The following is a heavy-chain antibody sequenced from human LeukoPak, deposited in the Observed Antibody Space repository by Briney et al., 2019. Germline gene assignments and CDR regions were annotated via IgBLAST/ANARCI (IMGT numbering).Heavy chain of an antibody. CDR3: AKDVKLYYYYMDV. CDR1: GFTFDDYA. J-gene: IGHJ6*03. Sequence: GRSLRLSCPASGFTFDDYAMHWVRQAPGKGLEWVSGISWSSGSIGYADSVKGRFTISRDNAKNSLYLQMNSLRAEDTALYYCAKDVKLYYYYMDVWGKGTTVTVSS. CDR2: ISWSSGSI. V-gene: IGHV3-9*01.